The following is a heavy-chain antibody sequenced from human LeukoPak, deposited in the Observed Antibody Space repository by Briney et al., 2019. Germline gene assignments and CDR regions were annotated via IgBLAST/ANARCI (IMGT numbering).Heavy chain of an antibody. V-gene: IGHV4-39*07. CDR3: ARLSGWAADY. Sequence: SETLSLTCTVSGGSISSSSYYWGWIRQPPGKGLEWIGEINHSGSTNYNPSLKSRVTISVDTSKNQFSLKLSSVTAADTTVYYCARLSGWAADYWGQGTLVTVSS. D-gene: IGHD6-25*01. CDR1: GGSISSSSYY. CDR2: INHSGST. J-gene: IGHJ4*02.